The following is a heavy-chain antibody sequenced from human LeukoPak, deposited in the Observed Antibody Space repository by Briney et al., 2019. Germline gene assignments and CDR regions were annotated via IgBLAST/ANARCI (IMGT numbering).Heavy chain of an antibody. CDR2: IKQDGSEK. D-gene: IGHD2-15*01. Sequence: PGGSLRLSCAASGFTFSSYWMTWVRQAQAKGLEWVAHIKQDGSEKNYVDSVKGRFTISRDNAKNSLYLQMNSLRAEDTAVYYCARPHCSGGSCYSSWLDPWGQGTLVTVSS. V-gene: IGHV3-7*04. J-gene: IGHJ5*02. CDR3: ARPHCSGGSCYSSWLDP. CDR1: GFTFSSYW.